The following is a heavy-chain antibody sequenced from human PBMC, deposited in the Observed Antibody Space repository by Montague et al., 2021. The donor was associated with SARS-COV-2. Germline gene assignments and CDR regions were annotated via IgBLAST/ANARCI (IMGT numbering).Heavy chain of an antibody. V-gene: IGHV4-59*12. CDR1: GGSISSYY. Sequence: SETLSLTCSVSGGSISSYYWSWIRQPPGKGLEWIGHIHYSGSNNYNPSFKSRVTISVDTSKNQFSLKLSSVTAADTAVYYCARGRDPSGTYCLAFWGQGTLVTVSS. CDR3: ARGRDPSGTYCLAF. D-gene: IGHD3-10*01. J-gene: IGHJ4*02. CDR2: IHYSGSN.